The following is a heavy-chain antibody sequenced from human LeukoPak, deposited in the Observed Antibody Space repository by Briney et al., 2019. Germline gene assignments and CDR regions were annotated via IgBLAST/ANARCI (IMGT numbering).Heavy chain of an antibody. D-gene: IGHD5-12*01. CDR1: GGTFSSYA. J-gene: IGHJ6*04. CDR2: IIPIFGTA. Sequence: SVKVSCKASGGTFSSYAISWVRQAPGQGLEWMGGIIPIFGTANYAQKFQGRVTITADKSTSTAYMELSSLRSEDTAVHYCASPEGYSGYDHYYYGMDVWGKGTTVTVSS. V-gene: IGHV1-69*06. CDR3: ASPEGYSGYDHYYYGMDV.